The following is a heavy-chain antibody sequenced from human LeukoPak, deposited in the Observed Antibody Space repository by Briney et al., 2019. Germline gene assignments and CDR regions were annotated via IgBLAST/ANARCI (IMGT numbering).Heavy chain of an antibody. J-gene: IGHJ4*02. V-gene: IGHV4-59*01. CDR2: IYDSESA. CDR1: GGFISGYY. Sequence: SETLPLACTVSGGFISGYYWNWIRQSPGQGLEWIGYIYDSESANYNPSLKSRVTISVDTSKDQFSLKLTSVTAADTAVYYCARATTYSYPKGGFDYWGQGTLVTVSS. D-gene: IGHD5-18*01. CDR3: ARATTYSYPKGGFDY.